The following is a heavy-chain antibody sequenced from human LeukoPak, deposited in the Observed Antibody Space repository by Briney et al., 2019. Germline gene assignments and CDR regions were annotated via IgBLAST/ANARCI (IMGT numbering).Heavy chain of an antibody. CDR1: GFTFSSYG. J-gene: IGHJ4*02. Sequence: PGGSLRLSCAASGFTFSSYGMHWVRQAPGKGLEWVAVISCDGSNKYYADSVKGRFTISRDNSKNTLYLQMNSLRAEDTAVYYCAKDRRSLSLAVAGTVIGYWGQGTLVTVSS. V-gene: IGHV3-30*18. CDR2: ISCDGSNK. CDR3: AKDRRSLSLAVAGTVIGY. D-gene: IGHD6-19*01.